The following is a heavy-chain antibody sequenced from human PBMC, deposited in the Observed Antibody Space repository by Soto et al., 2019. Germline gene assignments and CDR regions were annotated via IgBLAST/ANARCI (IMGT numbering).Heavy chain of an antibody. V-gene: IGHV1-3*01. CDR1: GYTFTNYA. J-gene: IGHJ4*02. D-gene: IGHD3-10*01. CDR2: INAAIGNT. Sequence: QVQLVQSGAEVKKPGASVKVSCKASGYTFTNYAMHWVRQAPGQRLEWMGWINAAIGNTKYSQKFQGSVTITRDTSANTAYMELRSLRSEDTAVYYCASRNVYGSGSYSFDYWGQGPLVAVSS. CDR3: ASRNVYGSGSYSFDY.